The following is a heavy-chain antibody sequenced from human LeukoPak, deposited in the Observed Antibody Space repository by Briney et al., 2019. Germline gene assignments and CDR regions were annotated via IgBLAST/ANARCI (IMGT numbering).Heavy chain of an antibody. CDR2: IYYSGST. J-gene: IGHJ4*02. CDR3: ARRGYSYGPFDY. Sequence: SETLSLTCAVYGGSFSGYYWSWIRQPPGKGLEWIGSIYYSGSTYYNPSLKSRVTISVDTSKNQFSLKLSSVTAADTAVYYCARRGYSYGPFDYWGQGTLVTVSS. D-gene: IGHD5-18*01. V-gene: IGHV4-34*01. CDR1: GGSFSGYY.